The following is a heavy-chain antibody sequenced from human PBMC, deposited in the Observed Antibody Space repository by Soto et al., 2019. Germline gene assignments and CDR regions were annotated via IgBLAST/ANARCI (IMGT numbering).Heavy chain of an antibody. CDR2: NYHSGTT. V-gene: IGHV4-59*01. CDR1: GVTISTYY. D-gene: IGHD4-17*01. CDR3: VREAYIRYGQAIDH. J-gene: IGHJ4*02. Sequence: LSLTCAVSGVTISTYYWSWIRQPPGKGLEWIGYNYHSGTTNYNPSLKSRVTISVDTSKNQFSLRLTSVTAADKAIYYCVREAYIRYGQAIDHWGQGTLVTVSS.